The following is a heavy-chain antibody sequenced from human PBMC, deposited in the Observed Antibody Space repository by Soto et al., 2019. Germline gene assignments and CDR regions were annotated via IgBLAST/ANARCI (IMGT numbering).Heavy chain of an antibody. CDR1: GFTLSSYG. J-gene: IGHJ4*02. CDR3: AREAFQEPFFDY. Sequence: GGSLRLPCAASGFTLSSYGLHWVRQAPGKGLEWVAVIRYDGSNKYYADSVKGRFTISRDNSKNTLYLQMNSLRAEDTAVYYCAREAFQEPFFDYWGQGTLVTVSS. CDR2: IRYDGSNK. V-gene: IGHV3-33*01. D-gene: IGHD1-26*01.